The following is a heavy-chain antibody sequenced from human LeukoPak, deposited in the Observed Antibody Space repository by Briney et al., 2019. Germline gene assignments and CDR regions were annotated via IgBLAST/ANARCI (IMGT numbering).Heavy chain of an antibody. Sequence: SETLSLTCTVSGGSISSNYFYWGWIRQPPGKGLEWSGYIYGSGYTNYNPSLKSRVTMSIDTSKNHFSLKLTSVTAADTATYYCARETSLAGFASGLGFNYWGQGILVTVSS. CDR2: IYGSGYT. CDR3: ARETSLAGFASGLGFNY. J-gene: IGHJ4*02. CDR1: GGSISSNYFY. V-gene: IGHV4-61*03. D-gene: IGHD6-19*01.